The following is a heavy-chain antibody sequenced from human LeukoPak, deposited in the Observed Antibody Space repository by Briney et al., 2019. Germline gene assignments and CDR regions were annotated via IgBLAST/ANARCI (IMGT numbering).Heavy chain of an antibody. D-gene: IGHD3-22*01. CDR1: GGSISSGDYY. CDR2: IYYSGST. J-gene: IGHJ4*02. Sequence: SQTLSLTCTVSGGSISSGDYYWSWIRQPPGKGLEWIGYIYYSGSTYYNPSLKSRVTISVDTSKNQFSLKLSSVSAADTAVYYCAREYYCDSSGYYFDYWGQGTLVTVSS. V-gene: IGHV4-30-4*08. CDR3: AREYYCDSSGYYFDY.